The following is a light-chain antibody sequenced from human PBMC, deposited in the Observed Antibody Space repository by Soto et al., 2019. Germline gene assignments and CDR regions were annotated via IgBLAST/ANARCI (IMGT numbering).Light chain of an antibody. CDR3: AAWDGSLNGVV. V-gene: IGLV1-44*01. CDR1: NSNIGSNT. CDR2: SSN. Sequence: QSVLTQPPSAPGTPGQRVTISCSGSNSNIGSNTVNWYQQFPGAAPKLLVYSSNLRPSGVPDRFSGSKSGTSASLAISGLQSEDESDYYCAAWDGSLNGVVFGGGTQLTVL. J-gene: IGLJ3*02.